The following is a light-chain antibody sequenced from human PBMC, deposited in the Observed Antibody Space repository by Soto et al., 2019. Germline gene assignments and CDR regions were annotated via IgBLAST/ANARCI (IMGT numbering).Light chain of an antibody. CDR3: QQYKT. Sequence: EIVLTQSPGTMSLSAGERATLSCRASQSVSTSYVAWYQQKFGQAPRLLIYDAFSRATGIPDRFSASGSGTDFTLTISRLEPEDSAVYYCQQYKTFGQGTKADI. J-gene: IGKJ1*01. CDR1: QSVSTSY. CDR2: DAF. V-gene: IGKV3-20*01.